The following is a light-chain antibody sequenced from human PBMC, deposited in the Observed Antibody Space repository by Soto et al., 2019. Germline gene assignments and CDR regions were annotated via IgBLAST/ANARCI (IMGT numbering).Light chain of an antibody. V-gene: IGKV1-5*01. CDR3: QQYQTYSRT. Sequence: DIQMTQSPSTLSASVGDRITITCRASQSINTWLAWYRQRPGEAPQLLIYDASTLPMGLPSRFSGSGSGTEITLTITRLPPDDFATFYCQQYQTYSRTFGQGTKVELK. CDR2: DAS. CDR1: QSINTW. J-gene: IGKJ1*01.